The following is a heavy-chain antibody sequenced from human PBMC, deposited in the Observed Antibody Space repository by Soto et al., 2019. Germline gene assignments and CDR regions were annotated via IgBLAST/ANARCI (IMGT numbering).Heavy chain of an antibody. CDR3: ARGGYCSSTSCLARYGMDV. D-gene: IGHD2-2*01. Sequence: QVQLVQSGAEVKKPGSSVKVSCKASGGTFSSYAISWVRQAPGQGLEWMGGIIPIFGTANYAQKFQGRVTITADESTSTDYMELSSVRSEDTAVYYCARGGYCSSTSCLARYGMDVWGQGTTVTVSS. V-gene: IGHV1-69*01. CDR2: IIPIFGTA. CDR1: GGTFSSYA. J-gene: IGHJ6*02.